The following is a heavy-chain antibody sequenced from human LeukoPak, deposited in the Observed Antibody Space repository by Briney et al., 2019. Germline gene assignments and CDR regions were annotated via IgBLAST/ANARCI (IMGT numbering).Heavy chain of an antibody. Sequence: GGSLRLSCAASGFTLSSYWMSWVRQAPGKGLEWVANIKQDGSEKYYVDSVKGRFTISRDNAKNSLYLQMNSLRAEDTAVYYCARTLPPLYYDILTGHDYWGQGTLVTVSS. J-gene: IGHJ4*02. V-gene: IGHV3-7*01. CDR1: GFTLSSYW. CDR2: IKQDGSEK. D-gene: IGHD3-9*01. CDR3: ARTLPPLYYDILTGHDY.